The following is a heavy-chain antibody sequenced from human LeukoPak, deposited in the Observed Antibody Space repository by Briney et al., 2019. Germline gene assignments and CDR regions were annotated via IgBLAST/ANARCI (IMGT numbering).Heavy chain of an antibody. V-gene: IGHV1-8*01. Sequence: ASVKVSCKASGYTFTSYDINWVRQATGQGLEWMGWMSPNSGNTGYAQKFQGRVTMTRNTSISTAYMELSSLRSEDTAVYYCARGEPRKYYYDSSGYYYYWGQGTLVTVSS. CDR1: GYTFTSYD. J-gene: IGHJ4*02. CDR2: MSPNSGNT. D-gene: IGHD3-22*01. CDR3: ARGEPRKYYYDSSGYYYY.